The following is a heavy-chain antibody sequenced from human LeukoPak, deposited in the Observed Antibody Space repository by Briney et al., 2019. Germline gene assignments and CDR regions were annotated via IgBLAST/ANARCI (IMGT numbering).Heavy chain of an antibody. D-gene: IGHD3-9*01. Sequence: PSETLSLTCAVYGGPFSGYYWSWIRQPPGKGLEWIGEINHSGSTNYNPSLKSRVTISVDTSKNQFSLKLSSVTAADTAVYYCARGRVVLRYFDWLSNADPDFDYWGQGTLVTVSS. V-gene: IGHV4-34*01. J-gene: IGHJ4*02. CDR2: INHSGST. CDR3: ARGRVVLRYFDWLSNADPDFDY. CDR1: GGPFSGYY.